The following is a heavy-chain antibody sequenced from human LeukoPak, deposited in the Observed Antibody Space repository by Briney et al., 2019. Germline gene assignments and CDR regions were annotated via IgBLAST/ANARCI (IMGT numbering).Heavy chain of an antibody. Sequence: SETLSLTCTVSGGSISSSSYYWGWIRQPPGKGLEWIVSIYYSGSTYYNPSLKSRVTISVDTSKNQFSLKLSSVTAADTAVYYCARQDLTWIQLWQKYYFDYWGQGTLVTVSS. V-gene: IGHV4-39*01. D-gene: IGHD5-18*01. CDR3: ARQDLTWIQLWQKYYFDY. J-gene: IGHJ4*02. CDR2: IYYSGST. CDR1: GGSISSSSYY.